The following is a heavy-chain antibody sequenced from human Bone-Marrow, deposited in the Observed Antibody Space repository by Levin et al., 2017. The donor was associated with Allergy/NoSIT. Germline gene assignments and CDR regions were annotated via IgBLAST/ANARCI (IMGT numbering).Heavy chain of an antibody. CDR2: ISAYNGNT. CDR1: GYTFTSYG. V-gene: IGHV1-18*01. Sequence: GESLKISCKASGYTFTSYGISWVRQAPGQGLEWMGWISAYNGNTNYAQKLQGRVTMTTDTSTSTAYMELRSLRSDDTAVYYCARAGYSYGSYYFDYWGQGTLVTVSS. D-gene: IGHD5-18*01. J-gene: IGHJ4*02. CDR3: ARAGYSYGSYYFDY.